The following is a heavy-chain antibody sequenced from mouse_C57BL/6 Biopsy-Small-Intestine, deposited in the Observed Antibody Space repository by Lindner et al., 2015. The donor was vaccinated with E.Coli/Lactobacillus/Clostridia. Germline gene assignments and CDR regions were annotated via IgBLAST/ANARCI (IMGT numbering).Heavy chain of an antibody. CDR2: SAVTMRNT. D-gene: IGHD2-4*01. V-gene: IGHV14-4*02. CDR1: GLHLQQLW. Sequence: SVKVSCKASGLHLQQLWCQLGATGPWDKGWSGWDGSAVTMRNTKYAQKFQGRVTMTTDTSTTTAYMELRSLRSDDTAVYYCSVEMATITSVYWGQGTLITVSS. CDR3: SVEMATITSVY. J-gene: IGHJ4*01.